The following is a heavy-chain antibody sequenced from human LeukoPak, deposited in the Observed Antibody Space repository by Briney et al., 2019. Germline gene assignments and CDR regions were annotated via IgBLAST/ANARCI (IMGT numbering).Heavy chain of an antibody. CDR2: LTQFFRRT. J-gene: IGHJ5*02. Sequence: ASVKVSCKASGGSFRTYPISWVRQAPGQGLEWMGGLTQFFRRTNYTQKFQGRLTITTDESSSTAYMELSDLESDDTAVYYCATSESGRSWDWFAPWGQGTLVTVSS. CDR3: ATSESGRSWDWFAP. CDR1: GGSFRTYP. V-gene: IGHV1-69*05. D-gene: IGHD3-10*01.